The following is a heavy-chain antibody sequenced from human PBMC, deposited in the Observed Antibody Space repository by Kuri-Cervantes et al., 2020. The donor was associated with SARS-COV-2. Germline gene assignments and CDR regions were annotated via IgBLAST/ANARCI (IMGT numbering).Heavy chain of an antibody. Sequence: SVKVSCKASGGTFSSYTISWVRQAPGQGLEWMGGIIPIFGTANYAQKFQGRVTITADKSTSTAYMELSSLRSEDTAVYYCARARSGTIDAFDIWGQGTMVTVSS. CDR1: GGTFSSYT. CDR2: IIPIFGTA. D-gene: IGHD3-10*01. J-gene: IGHJ3*02. V-gene: IGHV1-69*06. CDR3: ARARSGTIDAFDI.